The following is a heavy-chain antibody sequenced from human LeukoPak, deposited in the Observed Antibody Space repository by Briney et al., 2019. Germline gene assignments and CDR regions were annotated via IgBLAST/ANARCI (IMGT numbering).Heavy chain of an antibody. V-gene: IGHV3-13*04. J-gene: IGHJ2*01. Sequence: GGSLRLSCAVYGFALSTYDIHWVRQTTGKGREWVSSVDTTGGTYYPGSVEGQFIISRDNVQNAFHLQMNSLRDADTAVYYCVREGFCGVDCPAYFDLWSRGTLVTVS. CDR2: VDTTGGT. CDR3: VREGFCGVDCPAYFDL. D-gene: IGHD2-21*02. CDR1: GFALSTYD.